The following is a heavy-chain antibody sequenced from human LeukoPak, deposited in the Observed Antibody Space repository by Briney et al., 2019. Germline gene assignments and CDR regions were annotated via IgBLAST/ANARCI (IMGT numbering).Heavy chain of an antibody. J-gene: IGHJ6*03. CDR2: IRYDGSNK. Sequence: GGSLRLSCAASGFTFSSYGTHWVRQAPGKGLEWVAFIRYDGSNKYYADSVKGRFTISRDNSKNTLYLQMKSLRAEDTAVYYCAKDRCSNGIGCYYYYMDVWGKGTTVTISS. D-gene: IGHD2-8*01. V-gene: IGHV3-30*02. CDR1: GFTFSSYG. CDR3: AKDRCSNGIGCYYYYMDV.